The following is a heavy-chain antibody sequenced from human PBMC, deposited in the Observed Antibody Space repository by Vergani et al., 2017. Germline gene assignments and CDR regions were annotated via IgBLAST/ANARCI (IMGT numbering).Heavy chain of an antibody. D-gene: IGHD6-13*01. CDR3: AKESRIAAAGIFRY. CDR1: GFTFSSYS. Sequence: EVQLVESGGGLVKPGGSLRLSCAASGFTFSSYSMNWVRQAPGKGLEWVSSISSSSSYIYYADSVKGRFTISRDNSKNTLYLQMNSLRAEDTAVYYCAKESRIAAAGIFRYWGQGTLVTVSS. J-gene: IGHJ4*02. CDR2: ISSSSSYI. V-gene: IGHV3-21*04.